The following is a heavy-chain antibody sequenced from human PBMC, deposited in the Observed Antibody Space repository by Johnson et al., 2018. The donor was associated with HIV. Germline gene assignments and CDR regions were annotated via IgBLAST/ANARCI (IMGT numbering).Heavy chain of an antibody. V-gene: IGHV3-30-3*01. D-gene: IGHD1-14*01. CDR1: GFTFSNYA. J-gene: IGHJ3*02. CDR3: ARGWVTGPFDAFDI. CDR2: ISYDGSNK. Sequence: QVQLVESGGGVVQPGRSLRLSCAASGFTFSNYAMNWVRQAPGKGLEWVAVISYDGSNKHFAESVQGRFTISRDNSKNTLYLQMNSLRAEDMAVYYCARGWVTGPFDAFDIWGQGTTVTVSS.